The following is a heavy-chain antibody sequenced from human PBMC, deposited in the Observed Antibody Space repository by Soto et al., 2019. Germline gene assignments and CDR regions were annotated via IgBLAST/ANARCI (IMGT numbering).Heavy chain of an antibody. CDR3: ARLYYDSSDYYYFDY. CDR2: MYNTGST. CDR1: GGSISGYY. J-gene: IGHJ4*02. Sequence: SETLSLTCTVSGGSISGYYWSWIRQPPGKGLEWIGYMYNTGSTVYNPSFKSRVTISVDTSKNQFSLKLSSVTAADTAVYYCARLYYDSSDYYYFDYWGQGALVTVSS. D-gene: IGHD3-22*01. V-gene: IGHV4-59*08.